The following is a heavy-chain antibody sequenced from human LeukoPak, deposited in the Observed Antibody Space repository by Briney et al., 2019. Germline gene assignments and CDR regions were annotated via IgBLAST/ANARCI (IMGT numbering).Heavy chain of an antibody. CDR2: INHSGST. Sequence: PSETLSLTCAVYGGSFSGYCWSWIRQPPGKGLEWIGEINHSGSTNYNPSLKSRVTISVDTSKNQFSLKLSSVTAADTAVYYCARARTRITMTVVVIHGFDLWGRGTLVTVSS. D-gene: IGHD3-22*01. CDR3: ARARTRITMTVVVIHGFDL. J-gene: IGHJ2*01. V-gene: IGHV4-34*01. CDR1: GGSFSGYC.